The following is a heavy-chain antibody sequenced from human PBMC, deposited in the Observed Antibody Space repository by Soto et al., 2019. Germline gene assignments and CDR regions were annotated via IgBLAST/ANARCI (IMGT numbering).Heavy chain of an antibody. D-gene: IGHD3-10*01. Sequence: ASVKVSCEASGYTFTSYGSIWVRQAPGQGHEWMGWISAYNGNTNYAQKFQGRVTMTTDTSTSTAYMEVRSLRFDDTAVYYCAKDVVVRGKVYYFDYWGQGTLVTVSS. CDR3: AKDVVVRGKVYYFDY. CDR1: GYTFTSYG. J-gene: IGHJ4*02. V-gene: IGHV1-18*01. CDR2: ISAYNGNT.